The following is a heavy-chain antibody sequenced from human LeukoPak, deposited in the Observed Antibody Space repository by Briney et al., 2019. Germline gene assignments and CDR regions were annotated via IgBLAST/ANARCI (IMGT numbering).Heavy chain of an antibody. J-gene: IGHJ6*03. D-gene: IGHD3-3*01. CDR3: ARGGDYDFWSGYRYYYYYMDV. CDR2: IIPIFGTA. V-gene: IGHV1-69*05. CDR1: GGTFSSYA. Sequence: ASVKVSCKASGGTFSSYAISWVRQAPGQGLEWMGGIIPIFGTANYAQKFQGRVTITTDESTSTAYMELSSLRSEDTAVYYCARGGDYDFWSGYRYYYYYMDVWGKGTTVTVSS.